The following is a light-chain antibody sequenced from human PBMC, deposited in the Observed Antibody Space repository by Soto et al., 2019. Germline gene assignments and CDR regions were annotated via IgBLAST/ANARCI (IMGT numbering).Light chain of an antibody. CDR3: QQHFLYT. CDR1: QGIINS. J-gene: IGKJ2*01. CDR2: PSS. Sequence: VIWMTHSPSSLTGSTRDRVTISCRVGQGIINSLVRYQQKPGKAPELLIHPSSSFQSGVPSRFSGSGSGTDFTLTFSCLQPEHFPSYFCQQHFLYTFGQGTKLAIK. V-gene: IGKV1D-8*01.